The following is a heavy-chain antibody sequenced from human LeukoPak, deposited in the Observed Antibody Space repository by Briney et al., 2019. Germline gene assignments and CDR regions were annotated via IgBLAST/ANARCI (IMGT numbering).Heavy chain of an antibody. J-gene: IGHJ3*02. CDR3: ARDRDSTLIVVVPGGAFDI. Sequence: PSETLSLTCAVYAASFSGYYWSWVRQPPGKGLEWVGSIYYSGSTYYNPSLKSRVTLSVDTSKNQFSLKLSSVTAADTAVYYCARDRDSTLIVVVPGGAFDIWGQGTMVTVSS. V-gene: IGHV4-34*01. D-gene: IGHD3-22*01. CDR2: IYYSGST. CDR1: AASFSGYY.